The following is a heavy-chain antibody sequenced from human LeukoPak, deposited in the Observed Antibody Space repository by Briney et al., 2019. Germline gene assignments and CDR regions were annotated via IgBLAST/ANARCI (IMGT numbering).Heavy chain of an antibody. D-gene: IGHD3-10*01. Sequence: ASETLSCTSSGSAFTSNSISWVRHGPGQGPEWMGWISAYNGIPNYAQKLQGRVAMTTDTSTSTAYMQLRSLRSDDAAVYYCATGSGSLGYWGEGTLVTVSS. J-gene: IGHJ4*02. CDR3: ATGSGSLGY. CDR1: GSAFTSNS. V-gene: IGHV1-18*01. CDR2: ISAYNGIP.